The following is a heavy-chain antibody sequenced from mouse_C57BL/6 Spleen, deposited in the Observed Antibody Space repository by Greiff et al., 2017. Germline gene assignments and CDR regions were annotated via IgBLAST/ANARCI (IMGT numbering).Heavy chain of an antibody. J-gene: IGHJ3*01. CDR1: GYTFTSYW. CDR3: ARNYDYDPFAY. D-gene: IGHD2-4*01. CDR2: IDPSDSYT. Sequence: QVQLQQPGAELVMPGASVKLSCKASGYTFTSYWMHWVKQRPGQGLEWIGEIDPSDSYTNYNQKFKGKSTLTVDKSSSTAYMPLSSLTSEDSAVYYCARNYDYDPFAYWGQGTLVTVSA. V-gene: IGHV1-69*01.